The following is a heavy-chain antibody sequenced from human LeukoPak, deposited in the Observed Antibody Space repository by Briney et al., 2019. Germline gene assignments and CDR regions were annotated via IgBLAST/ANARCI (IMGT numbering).Heavy chain of an antibody. Sequence: PGGSLRLSCVASEFTFSSYSMNWVRQAPGKGLEWVSSISSSSSYIYYADSVKGRFTISRDNAKNSLYLQMNSLRAEDTAIYYCATYRQVLLPFESWGQGTLVTVSS. CDR3: ATYRQVLLPFES. D-gene: IGHD5-18*01. V-gene: IGHV3-21*04. CDR2: ISSSSSYI. J-gene: IGHJ4*02. CDR1: EFTFSSYS.